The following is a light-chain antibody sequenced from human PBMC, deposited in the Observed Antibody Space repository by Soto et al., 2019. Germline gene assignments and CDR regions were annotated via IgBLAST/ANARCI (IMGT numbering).Light chain of an antibody. CDR3: QHYDSYSEA. Sequence: DIQMTQSPSTLSGSVGDRVTITCRASQTISSWLAWYQQKPGQAPKLLIYKASTLKSGVPSRFSGSGSGTEFTLTISSLQPDDFAIYYCQHYDSYSEAFGQGTKVELK. V-gene: IGKV1-5*03. CDR2: KAS. J-gene: IGKJ1*01. CDR1: QTISSW.